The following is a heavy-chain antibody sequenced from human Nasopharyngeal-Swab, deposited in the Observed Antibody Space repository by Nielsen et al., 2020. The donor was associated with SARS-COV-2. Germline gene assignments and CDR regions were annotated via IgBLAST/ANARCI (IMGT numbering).Heavy chain of an antibody. J-gene: IGHJ6*03. D-gene: IGHD1-1*01. CDR1: GFTVSSNY. Sequence: GESLKISCAASGFTVSSNYMSWVRQAPGKGLEWVSVIYSGGSTYYADSVKGRFTISRHNSKNMLYLQMDILRPEDAAVYYCARLARLERRFTSYYMDVWGKGTTVTVSS. CDR3: ARLARLERRFTSYYMDV. CDR2: IYSGGST. V-gene: IGHV3-53*04.